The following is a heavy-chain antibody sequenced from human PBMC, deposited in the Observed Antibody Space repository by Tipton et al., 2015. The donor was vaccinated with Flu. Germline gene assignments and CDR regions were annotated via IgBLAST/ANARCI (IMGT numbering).Heavy chain of an antibody. Sequence: SLRLSCAASGFTVSSKYLSWVRQAPGKGLEWVSTIYSGGSTYYADSVKGRFTISRDNSRNTMYLQMNRLRAEDTAVYYCARDIGTLVRGGDSWGQGTLVTVSS. CDR3: ARDIGTLVRGGDS. J-gene: IGHJ4*02. V-gene: IGHV3-66*02. CDR2: IYSGGST. D-gene: IGHD3-10*01. CDR1: GFTVSSKY.